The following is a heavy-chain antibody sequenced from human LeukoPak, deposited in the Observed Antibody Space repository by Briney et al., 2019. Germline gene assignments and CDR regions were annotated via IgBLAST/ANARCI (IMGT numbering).Heavy chain of an antibody. D-gene: IGHD5-24*01. CDR2: IKQDGSEK. J-gene: IGHJ4*02. Sequence: GGSLRLSCAASGFTFSSYWMSWVRQAPGKGLEWVANIKQDGSEKDYVESVKGRFTISRDNAKNSLYLQMNSLRAEDTAVYYCARALGWLPENYWGQGTLVTVSS. CDR1: GFTFSSYW. CDR3: ARALGWLPENY. V-gene: IGHV3-7*01.